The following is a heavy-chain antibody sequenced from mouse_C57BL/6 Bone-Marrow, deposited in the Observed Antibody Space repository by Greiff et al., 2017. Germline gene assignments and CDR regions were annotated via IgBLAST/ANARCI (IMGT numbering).Heavy chain of an antibody. CDR1: GFSLTSYG. CDR3: ASYDYVAWFAY. V-gene: IGHV2-2*01. J-gene: IGHJ3*01. CDR2: IWSGGST. D-gene: IGHD2-4*01. Sequence: QVQLQQSGPGLVQPSQSLSITCTVSGFSLTSYGVHWVRQSPGKGLEWLGVIWSGGSTDYNAAFISRLSISKDNSKSQVFFKMNSLQADDTAIYYCASYDYVAWFAYWGQGTLVTVSA.